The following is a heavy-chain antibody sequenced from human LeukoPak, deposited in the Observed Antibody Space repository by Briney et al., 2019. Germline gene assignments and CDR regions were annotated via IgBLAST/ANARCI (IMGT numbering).Heavy chain of an antibody. D-gene: IGHD3-10*01. CDR2: ISGSGGST. Sequence: GGSMRLSCAASGFTFSSNAMSWVRQAPGKGLERVSAISGSGGSTYYADSVKGRFTISRDNSKNTLYLQMNSLRAVDTAVYYCAKGPITMVRGVITPFDYWGQGTLVTVSS. CDR3: AKGPITMVRGVITPFDY. CDR1: GFTFSSNA. V-gene: IGHV3-23*01. J-gene: IGHJ4*02.